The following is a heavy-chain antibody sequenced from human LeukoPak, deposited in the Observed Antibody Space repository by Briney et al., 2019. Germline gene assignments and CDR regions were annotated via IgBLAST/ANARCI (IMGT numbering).Heavy chain of an antibody. CDR2: ISYDGSNK. Sequence: GGSLRLSCAASGFTFSDYYMSWIRQAPGKGLEWVAVISYDGSNKYYADSVKGRFTISRDNSKNTLYLQMNSLRAEDTAVYYCARDGPGTSMVRGVISEMFDYWGQGTLVTVSS. J-gene: IGHJ4*02. CDR1: GFTFSDYY. D-gene: IGHD3-10*01. V-gene: IGHV3-30*03. CDR3: ARDGPGTSMVRGVISEMFDY.